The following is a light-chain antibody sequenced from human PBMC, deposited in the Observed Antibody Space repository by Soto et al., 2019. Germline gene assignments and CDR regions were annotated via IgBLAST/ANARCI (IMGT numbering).Light chain of an antibody. CDR3: QQYNNWPWT. V-gene: IGKV3-15*01. CDR1: QRVSSN. Sequence: IVLTQSPATLSFSPGKRATLSCRASQRVSSNLAWYQQQPGQAPRLLIFGASTRATGIPARFSGSGSGTEFTLTISSLQSEDFAVYYCQQYNNWPWTFGQGTKVDIK. CDR2: GAS. J-gene: IGKJ1*01.